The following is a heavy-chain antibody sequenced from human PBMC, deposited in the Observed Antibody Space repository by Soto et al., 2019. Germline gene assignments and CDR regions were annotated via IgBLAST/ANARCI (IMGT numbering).Heavy chain of an antibody. CDR1: GFTFSSYS. D-gene: IGHD2-15*01. Sequence: GGSLRLSCAASGFTFSSYSMNWVRQAPGKGLEWVSYISSSSSTIYYADSVKGRFTISRDNAKNSLYLQMNSLRAEDTAVYYCARDTPLGYCSGGSCYGHYFDYWGQGTLVTVSS. V-gene: IGHV3-48*01. J-gene: IGHJ4*02. CDR3: ARDTPLGYCSGGSCYGHYFDY. CDR2: ISSSSSTI.